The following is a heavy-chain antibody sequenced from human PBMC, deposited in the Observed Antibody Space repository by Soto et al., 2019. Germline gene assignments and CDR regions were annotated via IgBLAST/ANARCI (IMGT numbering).Heavy chain of an antibody. CDR3: ARSIAVSGTPEFDY. CDR2: ISSSSGSI. CDR1: GFTLRSYS. V-gene: IGHV3-48*02. J-gene: IGHJ4*02. D-gene: IGHD6-19*01. Sequence: GGSLRLSCAAAGFTLRSYSIHWVRQAPGKGLEWVSYISSSSGSIFFADSVKGRFTISRDNAKNSLYLHMNSLRDEDTAVYYCARSIAVSGTPEFDYWGQGTLVTVSS.